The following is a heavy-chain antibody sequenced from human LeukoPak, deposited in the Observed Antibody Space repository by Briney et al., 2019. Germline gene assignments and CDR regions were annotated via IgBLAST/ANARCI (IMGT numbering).Heavy chain of an antibody. CDR3: AGAASSEGDGY. D-gene: IGHD2-15*01. Sequence: PSETLSLTCTVSGGSVSSGSYYWSWIRQPPGKGLEWIGYIYYSGSTNYNPSLKSRVTISVDTSKNQFSLKLSSVTAADTAVYYCAGAASSEGDGYWGQGTLVSVSS. CDR1: GGSVSSGSYY. J-gene: IGHJ4*02. V-gene: IGHV4-61*01. CDR2: IYYSGST.